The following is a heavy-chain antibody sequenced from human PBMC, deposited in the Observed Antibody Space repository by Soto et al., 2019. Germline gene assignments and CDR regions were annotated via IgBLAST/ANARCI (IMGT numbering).Heavy chain of an antibody. Sequence: ASVKVSCKASGYTFTIYGISWVRQAPGQGLEWMGWISAYNGNTNYAQKLQARVTMTTDTTTSTAYTELRSLRSHDTAVYYCARVSDFWSGSDYWGQGTMVTVSS. D-gene: IGHD3-3*01. CDR1: GYTFTIYG. CDR3: ARVSDFWSGSDY. CDR2: ISAYNGNT. V-gene: IGHV1-18*01. J-gene: IGHJ4*02.